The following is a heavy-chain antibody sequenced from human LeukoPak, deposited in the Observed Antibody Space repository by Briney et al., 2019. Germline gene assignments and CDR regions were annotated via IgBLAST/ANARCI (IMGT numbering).Heavy chain of an antibody. Sequence: GASVKVSCKASGGTFSSYAISWVRQAPGQGLEWMGGIIPIFGTANYAQKFQSRVTITTDESTSTAYMELSSLRSEDTAVYYCASKYCSSTSCYFGVFLDYWGQGTLVTVSS. D-gene: IGHD2-2*01. V-gene: IGHV1-69*05. CDR3: ASKYCSSTSCYFGVFLDY. J-gene: IGHJ4*02. CDR2: IIPIFGTA. CDR1: GGTFSSYA.